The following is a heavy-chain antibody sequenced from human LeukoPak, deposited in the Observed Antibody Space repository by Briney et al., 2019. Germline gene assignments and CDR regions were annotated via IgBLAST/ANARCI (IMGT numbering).Heavy chain of an antibody. CDR3: ARLMVRGVITDDAFDI. V-gene: IGHV3-7*01. CDR2: MKQDGSEK. J-gene: IGHJ3*02. Sequence: GGSLRLSCAASGFTFSSYWMSWVRQAPGKGLEWVAKMKQDGSEKYYVDSVKGRFTISRDNAKNSLYLQMNSLRAEDTAVYYWARLMVRGVITDDAFDIWGQGTMVTASS. D-gene: IGHD3-10*01. CDR1: GFTFSSYW.